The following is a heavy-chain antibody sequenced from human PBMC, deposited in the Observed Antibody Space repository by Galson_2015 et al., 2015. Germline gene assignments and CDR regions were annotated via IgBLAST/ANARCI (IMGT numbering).Heavy chain of an antibody. V-gene: IGHV3-30*18. J-gene: IGHJ4*02. CDR3: AKESAPHGYGSNYDY. CDR2: ILSDGSGI. D-gene: IGHD5-18*01. Sequence: SLRLSCATSQFTFSSYGMYWVRQAPGKGLEWVAGILSDGSGIYYADSVKGRFSISRDNSKNTLYLQMNNVRIEDTAVFYCAKESAPHGYGSNYDYWGQGTLVTVSS. CDR1: QFTFSSYG.